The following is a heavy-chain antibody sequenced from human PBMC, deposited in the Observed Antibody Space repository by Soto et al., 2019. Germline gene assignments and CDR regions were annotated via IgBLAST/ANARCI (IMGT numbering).Heavy chain of an antibody. D-gene: IGHD6-19*01. J-gene: IGHJ6*02. CDR1: GFTFSSYG. Sequence: QVQLVESGGGVVQPGRSLRLSCAASGFTFSSYGMHWVRQAPGKGLEWVAVISYDGSNKYYADSVKGRFIISRDNSKNTLYLQMNSLRAEDTAVYYCAKERTPSGWLTGGGMDVWGQGTTVTVSS. V-gene: IGHV3-30*18. CDR2: ISYDGSNK. CDR3: AKERTPSGWLTGGGMDV.